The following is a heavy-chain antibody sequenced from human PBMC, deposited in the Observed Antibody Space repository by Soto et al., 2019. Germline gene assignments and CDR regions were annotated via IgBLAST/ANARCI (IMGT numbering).Heavy chain of an antibody. CDR2: VWYDGTTK. J-gene: IGHJ4*02. V-gene: IGHV3-33*01. CDR3: ATVDNDYGSVF. CDR1: GSTFSNYG. D-gene: IGHD3-10*01. Sequence: QVQLVESGGGVVQPGTSLRLSCAASGSTFSNYGMHWVRQAPGKGLEWVAVVWYDGTTKFYPDSVKGRFTISRDNSNNTLYLTMNSLRVEDTAVYYCATVDNDYGSVFWGQGTLVTVSS.